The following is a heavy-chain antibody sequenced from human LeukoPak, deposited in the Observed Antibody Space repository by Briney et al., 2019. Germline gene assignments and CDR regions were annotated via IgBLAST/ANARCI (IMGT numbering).Heavy chain of an antibody. CDR3: AKERSAEYYYGMDV. J-gene: IGHJ6*02. Sequence: RGSLRLSCAASGFIFGGYWMSWVRQAPGRGLEWVANTNPDGSIKYYVDSVNGRFTISRDNAKNSLYLQMNSLRAEDTAVYYCAKERSAEYYYGMDVWGQGTMVTVSS. CDR2: TNPDGSIK. CDR1: GFIFGGYW. D-gene: IGHD3-3*01. V-gene: IGHV3-7*01.